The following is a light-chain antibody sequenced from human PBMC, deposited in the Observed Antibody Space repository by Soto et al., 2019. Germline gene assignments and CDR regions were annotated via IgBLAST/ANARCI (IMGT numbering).Light chain of an antibody. J-gene: IGLJ2*01. CDR2: EDS. CDR1: SSDVGSYNL. V-gene: IGLV2-23*02. Sequence: QSALTQPASVSGSPGQSITISCTGTSSDVGSYNLVSWYQQHPGKAPKLIIYEDSKRPSGVSNRFSGSKSGNTASLTISGLQAEDEADYYCCSFAGSSTFVVFGGVTKLTVL. CDR3: CSFAGSSTFVV.